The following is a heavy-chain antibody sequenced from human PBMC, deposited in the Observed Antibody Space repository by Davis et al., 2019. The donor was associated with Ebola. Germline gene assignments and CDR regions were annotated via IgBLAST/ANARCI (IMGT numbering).Heavy chain of an antibody. V-gene: IGHV4-38-2*02. CDR2: IYHSGST. CDR1: GYSISSGYY. CDR3: ARAIITMVRGVISPNAFDI. D-gene: IGHD3-10*01. J-gene: IGHJ3*02. Sequence: MPSETLSLTCTVSGYSISSGYYWGWIRQPPGKGLEWIGSIYHSGSTYYNPSLKSRVTISVDKSKNQFSLKLSSVTAADTAVYYCARAIITMVRGVISPNAFDIWGQGTMVTVPS.